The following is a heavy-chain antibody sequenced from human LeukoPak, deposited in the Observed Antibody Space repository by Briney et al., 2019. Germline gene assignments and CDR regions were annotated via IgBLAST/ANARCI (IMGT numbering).Heavy chain of an antibody. Sequence: SETLSLTCTVSGGSISSYYWSWIRQPPGKGLEWIGYIYYSGSTNYNPSLKSRVTISADTSKNQFSLKLSSVTAADTAVYYCARDEGGSSGYTYYFDYCGQGTLVTVSS. CDR3: ARDEGGSSGYTYYFDY. V-gene: IGHV4-59*01. D-gene: IGHD3-22*01. J-gene: IGHJ4*02. CDR1: GGSISSYY. CDR2: IYYSGST.